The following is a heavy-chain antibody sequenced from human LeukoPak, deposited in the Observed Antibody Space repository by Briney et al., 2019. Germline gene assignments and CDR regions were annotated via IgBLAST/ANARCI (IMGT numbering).Heavy chain of an antibody. CDR2: INPSGGST. CDR1: GYTFTSYY. J-gene: IGHJ4*02. Sequence: GASVKVSCKASGYTFTSYYMHWVRQAPGQGLEWMGIINPSGGSTSYAQKFQGRVTMTRDTSTSTDYMELSSLRSEDTAVYYCAREDGQTGYFDYWGQGTLVTVSS. V-gene: IGHV1-46*01. CDR3: AREDGQTGYFDY. D-gene: IGHD3-10*01.